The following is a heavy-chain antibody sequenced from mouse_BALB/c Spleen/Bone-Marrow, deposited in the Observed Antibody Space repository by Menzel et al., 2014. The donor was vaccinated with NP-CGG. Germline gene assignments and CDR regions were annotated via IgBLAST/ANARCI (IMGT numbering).Heavy chain of an antibody. D-gene: IGHD2-13*01. CDR3: AKMTRSADAGLAY. CDR1: GYTFNDND. Sequence: VQLQQSGAELVRPGVSVKISCKGSGYTFNDNDMHWVEQSPEKGLEWIGGINTETGNTNYNQKFKGKATMTVDKSSSTAYLELCRLTSEDSAIYYCAKMTRSADAGLAYWGQGTSVTVSS. V-gene: IGHV1S137*01. CDR2: INTETGNT. J-gene: IGHJ4*01.